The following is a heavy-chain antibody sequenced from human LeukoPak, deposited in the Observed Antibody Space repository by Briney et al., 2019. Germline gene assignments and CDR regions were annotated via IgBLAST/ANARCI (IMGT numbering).Heavy chain of an antibody. CDR3: ARVGRASIVAIPTSYFDY. D-gene: IGHD5-12*01. CDR2: ISYDGSNQ. J-gene: IGHJ4*02. CDR1: GFTFSSYA. Sequence: PGGSLRLSCAASGFTFSSYAMHWVRQAPDKGLEWVAVISYDGSNQYYADSVRGRFTVSRDNSKNTLYLQMNSLRAEDTAIFYCARVGRASIVAIPTSYFDYWGQGTLVTVSS. V-gene: IGHV3-30-3*01.